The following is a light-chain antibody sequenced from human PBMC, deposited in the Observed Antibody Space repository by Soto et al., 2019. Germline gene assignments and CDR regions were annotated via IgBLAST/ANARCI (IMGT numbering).Light chain of an antibody. Sequence: QPVLTQPPSVSGAPGQRVTISCTGSSSNIGAGYDVHWYQQLPGTAPKLVIYANTDRPSGVPDRFSGSKSATSASLAITGLQAEDEADYYCQSYDSSLSGVVFGGGTKLTVL. CDR3: QSYDSSLSGVV. J-gene: IGLJ2*01. V-gene: IGLV1-40*01. CDR2: ANT. CDR1: SSNIGAGYD.